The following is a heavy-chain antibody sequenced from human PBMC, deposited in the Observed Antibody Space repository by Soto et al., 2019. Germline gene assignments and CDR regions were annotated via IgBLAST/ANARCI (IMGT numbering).Heavy chain of an antibody. D-gene: IGHD4-17*01. Sequence: PGGSLRLCCAASGVTFCSYAMGWVRQAPGKGLEWVSAISGSGGSTYYADSVKGRFTISRDNSKNTLYLQMNSLRAEDTAVYYCAKDLLATVTSHWGQGTLVTVSS. CDR1: GVTFCSYA. J-gene: IGHJ4*02. CDR2: ISGSGGST. V-gene: IGHV3-23*01. CDR3: AKDLLATVTSH.